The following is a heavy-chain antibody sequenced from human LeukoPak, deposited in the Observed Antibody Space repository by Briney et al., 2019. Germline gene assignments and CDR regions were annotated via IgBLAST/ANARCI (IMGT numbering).Heavy chain of an antibody. CDR2: FDPEDGET. CDR1: GYTLTELS. V-gene: IGHV1-24*01. Sequence: ASVKVSCKVSGYTLTELSMHWVRQAPGKGLEWMGGFDPEDGETIYAQKFQGRVTMTEDTSTDTAYMELSSLRSEDTAVYYCARDGEGAYSKHFDYWGQGTLVTVSS. CDR3: ARDGEGAYSKHFDY. D-gene: IGHD4-4*01. J-gene: IGHJ4*02.